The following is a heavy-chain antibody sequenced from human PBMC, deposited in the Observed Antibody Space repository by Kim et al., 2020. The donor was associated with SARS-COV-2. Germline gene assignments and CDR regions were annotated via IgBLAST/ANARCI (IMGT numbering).Heavy chain of an antibody. CDR3: ARDNGAVAGTDLDF. D-gene: IGHD6-19*01. CDR1: GDAITSINW. J-gene: IGHJ4*02. Sequence: SETLSLTCTVTGDAITSINWWNWVRQPPGRGLEWFGEIYHTGNTNYNPSLQSRATISVDTSKNQFSLTLRYVNAAGTAVYYCARDNGAVAGTDLDFWGQGALVTVSS. V-gene: IGHV4-4*02. CDR2: IYHTGNT.